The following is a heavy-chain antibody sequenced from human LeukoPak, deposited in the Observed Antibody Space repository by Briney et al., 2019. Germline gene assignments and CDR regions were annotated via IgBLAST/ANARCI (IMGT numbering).Heavy chain of an antibody. Sequence: SETLSLTCTVSGGSISPYYWSWIRQTPGKGLEWIGYILYSGTTTNYNPSLKSRVTISVDTTKNQYSLKLSSVTAADTAVYYCARVGDWNYLVYWGQGTLVTVSS. J-gene: IGHJ4*02. CDR2: ILYSGTTT. D-gene: IGHD3/OR15-3a*01. V-gene: IGHV4-59*01. CDR3: ARVGDWNYLVY. CDR1: GGSISPYY.